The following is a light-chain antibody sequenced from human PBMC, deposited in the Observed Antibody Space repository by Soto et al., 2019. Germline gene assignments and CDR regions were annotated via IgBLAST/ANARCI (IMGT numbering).Light chain of an antibody. Sequence: EIVLTQSPATLSLSPGERATLSCRASQSVSSYLAWYQQKPGQAPRLLIYDASNRATGIPARFSGSGSGTDFPLTLNRLEPEDFGVYYCQQPSKLPQTFGQGTKLEIK. V-gene: IGKV3-11*01. CDR1: QSVSSY. CDR3: QQPSKLPQT. CDR2: DAS. J-gene: IGKJ2*01.